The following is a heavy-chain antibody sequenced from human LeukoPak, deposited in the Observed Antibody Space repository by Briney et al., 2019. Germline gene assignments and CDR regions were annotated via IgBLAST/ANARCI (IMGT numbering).Heavy chain of an antibody. J-gene: IGHJ3*02. V-gene: IGHV3-21*01. CDR1: GFTFINYR. CDR2: ISTGRSYI. D-gene: IGHD3-10*01. CDR3: ARDGDYYGSGSYRDGFDI. Sequence: GGSLRLSCAASGFTFINYRMNWVRQAPGKGLEWVSSISTGRSYIYYADSVKGRFTISRDNAKNSLYLQMNSLRAEDTAVYYCARDGDYYGSGSYRDGFDIWGQGTMVTVSS.